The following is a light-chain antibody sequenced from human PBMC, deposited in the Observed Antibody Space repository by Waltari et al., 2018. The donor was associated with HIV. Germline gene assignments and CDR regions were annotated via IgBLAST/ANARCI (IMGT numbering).Light chain of an antibody. CDR1: QSVSSSY. Sequence: EIVLTQSPGTLSLSPGERATLSCRATQSVSSSYLAWYQQKPGQAPRLLPYVASTRATGIPDRFSGSGSGTDFTLTISRLEPEDFAVYYCQQYGSSPPTFGQGTKVEIK. V-gene: IGKV3-20*01. CDR3: QQYGSSPPT. CDR2: VAS. J-gene: IGKJ1*01.